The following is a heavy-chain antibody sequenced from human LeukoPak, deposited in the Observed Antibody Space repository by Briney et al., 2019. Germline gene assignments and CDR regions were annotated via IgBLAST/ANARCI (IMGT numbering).Heavy chain of an antibody. Sequence: PGGSLRLSCAASGFTFSSYGMHWVRQAPGKGLEWVAVIWYDGSNKYYADSVKGRFTISRDNSKNSLYLQMNNLRIEDTAFYYCANEKTMTFDYWGRGTLVTDSS. J-gene: IGHJ4*02. CDR2: IWYDGSNK. CDR3: ANEKTMTFDY. D-gene: IGHD1/OR15-1a*01. V-gene: IGHV3-33*03. CDR1: GFTFSSYG.